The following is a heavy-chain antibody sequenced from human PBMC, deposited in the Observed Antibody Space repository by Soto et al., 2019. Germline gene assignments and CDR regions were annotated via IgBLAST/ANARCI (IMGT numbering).Heavy chain of an antibody. CDR3: ARGDYYDSSGYYYPFDY. Sequence: GASVKVSCKASGYTFTSYGISWVRQAPGQGLEWMGWISAYNGNTNYAQKLQGRVTMTTDTSTSKAYMELRSLRSDDTAVYYCARGDYYDSSGYYYPFDYWGQGTLVTVSS. D-gene: IGHD3-22*01. J-gene: IGHJ4*02. CDR2: ISAYNGNT. V-gene: IGHV1-18*01. CDR1: GYTFTSYG.